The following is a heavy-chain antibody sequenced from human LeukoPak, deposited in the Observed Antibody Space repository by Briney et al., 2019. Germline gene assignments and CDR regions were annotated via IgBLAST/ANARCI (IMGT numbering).Heavy chain of an antibody. CDR2: IYYSGST. CDR3: AAGSSGHGVWFDP. Sequence: SETLSLTCTVSGGSISSYYWSWIRQPPGKGLEWIGYIYYSGSTNYNPSLKSRVTISVDTSKNQFSLKLSSETAADTAVYYCAAGSSGHGVWFDPWGQGTLVTVSS. D-gene: IGHD6-19*01. CDR1: GGSISSYY. V-gene: IGHV4-59*01. J-gene: IGHJ5*02.